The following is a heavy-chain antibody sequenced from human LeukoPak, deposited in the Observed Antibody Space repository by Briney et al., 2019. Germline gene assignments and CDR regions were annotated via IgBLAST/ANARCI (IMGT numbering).Heavy chain of an antibody. CDR1: GGSISNYY. D-gene: IGHD2-2*02. J-gene: IGHJ5*02. CDR3: ARHSFGYCSSSSCYTGWFDP. V-gene: IGHV4-59*08. Sequence: SETLSLTCAVSGGSISNYYWSWIRQPPGKGLEWIGYMYYSGSTNHNPSLKSRVTISVDTSKNQFSLKLSSVTAADTAVYYCARHSFGYCSSSSCYTGWFDPWGQGTLVTVSS. CDR2: MYYSGST.